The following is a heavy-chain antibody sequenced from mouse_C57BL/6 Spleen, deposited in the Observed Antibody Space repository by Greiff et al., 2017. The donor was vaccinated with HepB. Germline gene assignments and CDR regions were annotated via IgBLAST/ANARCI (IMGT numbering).Heavy chain of an antibody. CDR3: ARGQLRLPFDY. D-gene: IGHD3-2*02. CDR1: GYTFTSYW. J-gene: IGHJ2*01. Sequence: QVQLQQPGAELVRPGTSVKLSCKASGYTFTSYWMHWVKQRPGQGLEWIGVIDPSDSYTNYNQKFKGKATLTVDTSSSTAYMQISSLTSEDSAVYYCARGQLRLPFDYWGQGTTLTVSS. V-gene: IGHV1-59*01. CDR2: IDPSDSYT.